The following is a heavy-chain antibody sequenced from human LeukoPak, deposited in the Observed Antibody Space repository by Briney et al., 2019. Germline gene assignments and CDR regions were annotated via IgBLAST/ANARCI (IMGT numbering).Heavy chain of an antibody. D-gene: IGHD6-13*01. CDR1: GFTFSDYY. Sequence: GGSLRLSCAASGFTFSDYYMSWIRQAPGKGLEWVSYISSSGSTIYYADSVKGRFTISRDNAKNSLYLQMNSLRPEDTAVYYCAKVLGEYSIRSKPLDTWGQGTLVTVSS. J-gene: IGHJ5*02. CDR3: AKVLGEYSIRSKPLDT. V-gene: IGHV3-11*04. CDR2: ISSSGSTI.